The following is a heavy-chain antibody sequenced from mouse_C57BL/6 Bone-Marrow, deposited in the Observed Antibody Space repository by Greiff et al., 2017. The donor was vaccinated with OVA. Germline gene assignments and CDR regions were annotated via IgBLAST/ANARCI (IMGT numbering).Heavy chain of an antibody. D-gene: IGHD2-3*01. V-gene: IGHV1-54*01. CDR2: INPGSGGT. J-gene: IGHJ3*01. Sequence: QVQLKQSGAELVRPGTSVKVSCKASGYAFTNYLIEWVKQRPGQGLEWIGVINPGSGGTNYNEKFKGKATLTADKSSSTAYMQLSSLTSEDSAVYFCARSLDDGGFAYWGQGTLVTVSA. CDR1: GYAFTNYL. CDR3: ARSLDDGGFAY.